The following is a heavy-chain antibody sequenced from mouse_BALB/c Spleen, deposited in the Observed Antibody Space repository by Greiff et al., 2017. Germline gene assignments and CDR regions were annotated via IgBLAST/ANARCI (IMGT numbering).Heavy chain of an antibody. CDR2: INPYNDGT. D-gene: IGHD1-2*01. CDR3: ASPLLRLSYAMDY. Sequence: EVKLQESGPELVKPGASVKMSCKASGYTFTSYVMHWVKQKPGQGLEWIGYINPYNDGTKYNEKFKGKATLTSDKSSSTAYMELSSLTSEDSAVYYCASPLLRLSYAMDYWGQGTSVTVSS. CDR1: GYTFTSYV. J-gene: IGHJ4*01. V-gene: IGHV1-14*01.